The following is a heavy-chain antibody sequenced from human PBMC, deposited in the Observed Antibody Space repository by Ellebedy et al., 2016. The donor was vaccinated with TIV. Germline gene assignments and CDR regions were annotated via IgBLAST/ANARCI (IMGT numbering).Heavy chain of an antibody. J-gene: IGHJ4*02. Sequence: MPSETLSLTCTVSGVSISGFHWTWIRQPPGKGLEWSGFIYCSGSSNYNTSLKSQVTMSVDTSKNQFSLKLSSVTAADTAMYYCVRWVGHFDFWGQGTLVTVSS. CDR2: IYCSGSS. V-gene: IGHV4-59*01. D-gene: IGHD1-26*01. CDR1: GVSISGFH. CDR3: VRWVGHFDF.